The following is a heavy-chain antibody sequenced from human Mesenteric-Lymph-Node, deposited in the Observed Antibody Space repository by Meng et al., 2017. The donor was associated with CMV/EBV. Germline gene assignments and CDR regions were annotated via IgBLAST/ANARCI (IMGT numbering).Heavy chain of an antibody. D-gene: IGHD3-10*01. CDR1: GFTFDTYA. CDR2: IGYNADYT. CDR3: AKDRTSGYGSGSYVDY. V-gene: IGHV3-23*01. Sequence: GGSLRLSCAASGFTFDTYAMNWVRQAPGKGLEWVSAIGYNADYTYYAASVKGRFTISRDNSKNTVYLQMNSLRAEDTAVYYCAKDRTSGYGSGSYVDYWGQGTLVTVSS. J-gene: IGHJ4*02.